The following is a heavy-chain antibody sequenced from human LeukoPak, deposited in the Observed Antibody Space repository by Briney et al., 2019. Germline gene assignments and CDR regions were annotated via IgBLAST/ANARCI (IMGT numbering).Heavy chain of an antibody. Sequence: ASVKVSCKASGYTFTGYYVHWVRQAPGQGLEWMGWINPNSGGTNYAQKFQGRVTMTRDTSISTAYMELSRLRSDDTAVYYCARDSPDGYCSSTSCLPSYGMDVWGQGTTVTVSS. V-gene: IGHV1-2*02. D-gene: IGHD2-2*03. CDR1: GYTFTGYY. CDR3: ARDSPDGYCSSTSCLPSYGMDV. CDR2: INPNSGGT. J-gene: IGHJ6*02.